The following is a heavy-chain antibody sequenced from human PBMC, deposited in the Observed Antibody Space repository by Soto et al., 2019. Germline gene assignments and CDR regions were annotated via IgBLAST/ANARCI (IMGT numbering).Heavy chain of an antibody. Sequence: SETLSLTCTVSGGSISSYYWSWIRQPPGKGLEWIGYIYYSGSTNYNPSLKSRVTISVDTSKNQFSLKLSSVTAADTAVYYCASTKLVVPAAIFFDYWGQGTLVTVSS. CDR2: IYYSGST. CDR3: ASTKLVVPAAIFFDY. V-gene: IGHV4-59*08. D-gene: IGHD2-2*01. J-gene: IGHJ4*02. CDR1: GGSISSYY.